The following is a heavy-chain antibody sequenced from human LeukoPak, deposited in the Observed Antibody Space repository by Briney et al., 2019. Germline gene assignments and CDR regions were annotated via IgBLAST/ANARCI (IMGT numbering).Heavy chain of an antibody. CDR3: ARGRYSSGWYVGYYFDY. CDR1: GGSISSSSYY. J-gene: IGHJ4*02. D-gene: IGHD6-19*01. V-gene: IGHV4-39*01. Sequence: PSETLSLTCTVSGGSISSSSYYWGWIRQPPGKGLEWIGSIYYSGSTYYNPSLKSRVTISVDTSKNQFSLKLSSVTAADTAVYYCARGRYSSGWYVGYYFDYWGQGTLVTVSS. CDR2: IYYSGST.